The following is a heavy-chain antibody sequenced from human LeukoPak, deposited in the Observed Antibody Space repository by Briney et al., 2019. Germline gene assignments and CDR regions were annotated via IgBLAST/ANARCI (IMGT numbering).Heavy chain of an antibody. V-gene: IGHV3-74*03. CDR3: AKDLRQYGPGSHLDY. D-gene: IGHD3-10*01. Sequence: GGSLRLSCAASGFTFSSYWMHWVRQAPGKGLVWVSGTNTDGSRTMYADSVKGRFTISRDTSKNTLYLHMSSLRAEDTALYYCAKDLRQYGPGSHLDYWGQGTLVTVSS. J-gene: IGHJ4*02. CDR2: TNTDGSRT. CDR1: GFTFSSYW.